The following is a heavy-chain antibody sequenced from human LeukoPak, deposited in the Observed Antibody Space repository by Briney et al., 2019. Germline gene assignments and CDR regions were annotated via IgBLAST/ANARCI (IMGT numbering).Heavy chain of an antibody. CDR2: INRSGST. CDR1: GGSFSGYY. J-gene: IGHJ3*01. V-gene: IGHV4-34*01. Sequence: SETLSLTCAVYGGSFSGYYWSWIRQPPGKGLEWIGEINRSGSTNYNPSLKSRVTISVDTSKNQFSLKLSSVTAADTAVYYCASEGGDAFDVWGQGTMVTVSS. CDR3: ASEGGDAFDV.